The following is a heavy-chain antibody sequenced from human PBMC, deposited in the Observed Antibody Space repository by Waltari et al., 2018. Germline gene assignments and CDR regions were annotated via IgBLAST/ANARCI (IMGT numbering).Heavy chain of an antibody. Sequence: EVQLVESGGGLVKPGGSLRLSCAASGFTFSSYSMNWVRQAPGKGLEWVSSISSSSSYIYYADSVNGRFIISRDNAKNSLYLQMNSLRAEDTAVYYCARMVGGRYCSGGSCYYFDYWGQGPLVTVSS. CDR3: ARMVGGRYCSGGSCYYFDY. CDR1: GFTFSSYS. J-gene: IGHJ4*02. V-gene: IGHV3-21*01. D-gene: IGHD2-15*01. CDR2: ISSSSSYI.